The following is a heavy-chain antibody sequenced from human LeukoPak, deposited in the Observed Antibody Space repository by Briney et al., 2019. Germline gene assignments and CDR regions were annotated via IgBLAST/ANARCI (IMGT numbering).Heavy chain of an antibody. J-gene: IGHJ4*02. CDR1: GFIFSSYE. CDR2: ISSSGSTI. CDR3: ASYRHYDILTGYYN. Sequence: GGSLRLSCAASGFIFSSYEMNWVRQAPGKGLEWVSYISSSGSTIYYADSVKGRFTISRDNAKNSLYLQMNSLRAEDTAVYYCASYRHYDILTGYYNWGQGTLVTVSS. D-gene: IGHD3-9*01. V-gene: IGHV3-48*03.